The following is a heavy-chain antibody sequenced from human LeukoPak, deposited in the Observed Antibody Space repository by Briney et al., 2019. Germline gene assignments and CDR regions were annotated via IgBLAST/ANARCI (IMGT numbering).Heavy chain of an antibody. Sequence: GGSLRLSCAASGFTVSSNYMSWVRQAPGKGLEWVSVVSNSGGSTYYADSVKGRFTISRDNSKNTMYLQMNSLRAEDTAVYYCAKGYCVNDKCSNYDYWGQGTLVTVSS. CDR3: AKGYCVNDKCSNYDY. J-gene: IGHJ4*02. V-gene: IGHV3-23*01. CDR2: VSNSGGST. D-gene: IGHD2-8*01. CDR1: GFTVSSNY.